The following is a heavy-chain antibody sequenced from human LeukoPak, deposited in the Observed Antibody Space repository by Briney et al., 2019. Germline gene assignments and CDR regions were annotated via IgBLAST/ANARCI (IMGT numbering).Heavy chain of an antibody. CDR2: IYSTGST. J-gene: IGHJ4*02. V-gene: IGHV4-4*09. Sequence: SETLSLTCTVSGGSISNYYWSSIRQPPGKGLEWIGYIYSTGSTNYNPSLKSRVTMSVDMSKNQFSLKVTSVTAADTAVYYCARHERYSNLLDFWGQGTLVTVSS. CDR3: ARHERYSNLLDF. D-gene: IGHD4-11*01. CDR1: GGSISNYY.